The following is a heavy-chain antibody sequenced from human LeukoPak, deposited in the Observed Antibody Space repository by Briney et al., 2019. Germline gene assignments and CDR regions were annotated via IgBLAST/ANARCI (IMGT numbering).Heavy chain of an antibody. CDR1: GFTFSSYW. Sequence: GGSLRLSCAASGFTFSSYWMHWVRQAPGKGLVWVSHTNSDASSTTYADSVKGRFTISRDNAKNTLYLQMNSLRAEDTAVYYCARGKQDFDNWGQGTPVTVSS. CDR3: ARGKQDFDN. J-gene: IGHJ4*02. CDR2: TNSDASST. V-gene: IGHV3-74*01. D-gene: IGHD6-13*01.